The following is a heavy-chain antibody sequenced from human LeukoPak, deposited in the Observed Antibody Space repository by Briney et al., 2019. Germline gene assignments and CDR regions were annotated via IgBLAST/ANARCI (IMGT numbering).Heavy chain of an antibody. CDR2: IYYSGST. CDR1: GGSISSSNYY. Sequence: PSETLPLTCTVSGGSISSSNYYWGWIRQPPGKGLEWIGSIYYSGSTYYNPSLKSRVTISVDMSKNQFSLKLSSVTAADTAVYYCARRVAAAGHFDYWGQGTLVTVSS. D-gene: IGHD6-13*01. CDR3: ARRVAAAGHFDY. J-gene: IGHJ4*02. V-gene: IGHV4-39*01.